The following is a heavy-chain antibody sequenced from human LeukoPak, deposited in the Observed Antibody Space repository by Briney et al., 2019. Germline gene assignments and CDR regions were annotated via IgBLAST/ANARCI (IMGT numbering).Heavy chain of an antibody. CDR2: LSSSSSTI. D-gene: IGHD6-13*01. V-gene: IGHV3-48*02. CDR1: GFTFSSYS. CDR3: AREGRPAVGTDWFDP. J-gene: IGHJ5*02. Sequence: GGSRRLSCAASGFTFSSYSMNWVRQAPGKGLEWVSYLSSSSSTIYYADSVKGRSTISRDNAKNSLYLQMNSLRDEDTAVYYCAREGRPAVGTDWFDPWGQGTLVTVSS.